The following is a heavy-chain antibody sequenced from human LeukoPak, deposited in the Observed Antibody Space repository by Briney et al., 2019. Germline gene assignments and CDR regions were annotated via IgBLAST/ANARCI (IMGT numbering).Heavy chain of an antibody. CDR3: ANILVDHDAFDI. J-gene: IGHJ3*02. Sequence: PSETLSLTCTVSGGSISTSYWSWIRQPAGKGLEWIGHIYAIGSTNYNPSLKSRVTMSVDTSKNQFSLKLSSVTAADTAVYYCANILVDHDAFDIWGQGTMVTVS. CDR2: IYAIGST. D-gene: IGHD2-21*01. V-gene: IGHV4-4*07. CDR1: GGSISTSY.